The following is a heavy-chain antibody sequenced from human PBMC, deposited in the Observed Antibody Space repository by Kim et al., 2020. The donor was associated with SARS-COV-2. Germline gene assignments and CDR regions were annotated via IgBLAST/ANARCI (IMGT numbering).Heavy chain of an antibody. CDR3: ARAGGQWLALFYYFDY. J-gene: IGHJ4*02. D-gene: IGHD6-19*01. V-gene: IGHV4-39*07. Sequence: SLTSRVTISVDTSKNQFSLKLSSVTAADTVVYYCARAGGQWLALFYYFDYWGQGTLVTVSS.